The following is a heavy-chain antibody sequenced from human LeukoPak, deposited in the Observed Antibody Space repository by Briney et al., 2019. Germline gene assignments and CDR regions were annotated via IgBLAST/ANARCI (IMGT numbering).Heavy chain of an antibody. D-gene: IGHD6-19*01. CDR1: GGSISSYY. Sequence: PSETLSLTCTVSGGSISSYYWSWIRQPPGKGLEWIGYIYYSGSTNYNPSLKSRVTISVDTSKNQFSLKLSSVTAADTAVYYCARAKAGSSSGFQYYFDYWGQGTLVTVSS. J-gene: IGHJ4*02. CDR2: IYYSGST. CDR3: ARAKAGSSSGFQYYFDY. V-gene: IGHV4-59*12.